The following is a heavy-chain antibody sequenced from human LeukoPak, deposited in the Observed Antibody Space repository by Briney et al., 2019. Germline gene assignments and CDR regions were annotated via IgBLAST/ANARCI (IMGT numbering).Heavy chain of an antibody. CDR1: GDSVSSNSAG. V-gene: IGHV6-1*01. Sequence: SQTLSLTCAISGDSVSSNSAGWNWIRQSPSRGLEWLGRTYYRSKWYNDYAVSVKSRITIYPDTSKNQFSLQLNSVTPEDTAVYYSARWGNYTAFDIWGQGTMVTVSS. J-gene: IGHJ3*02. CDR3: ARWGNYTAFDI. D-gene: IGHD3-16*01. CDR2: TYYRSKWYN.